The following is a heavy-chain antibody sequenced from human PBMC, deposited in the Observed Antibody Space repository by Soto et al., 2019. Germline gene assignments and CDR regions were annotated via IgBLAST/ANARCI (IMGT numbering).Heavy chain of an antibody. CDR2: IWYDGSNK. D-gene: IGHD2-15*01. V-gene: IGHV3-33*01. J-gene: IGHJ4*02. CDR1: GFTFSSYG. Sequence: PGGSLRLSCAASGFTFSSYGMHWVRQAPGKGLEWVAVIWYDGSNKYYADSVKGRFTISRDNSKNTLYLQMNSLRAEDTAVYYCASYCSGGSCRGVNFDYWGRGTLVTVSS. CDR3: ASYCSGGSCRGVNFDY.